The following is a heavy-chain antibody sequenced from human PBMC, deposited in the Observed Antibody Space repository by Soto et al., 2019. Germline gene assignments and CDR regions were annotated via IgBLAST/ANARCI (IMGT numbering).Heavy chain of an antibody. CDR3: ARGFSSYSDH. J-gene: IGHJ4*02. CDR1: GYTFIDYD. CDR2: MNPNTGNT. Sequence: QVLLVQSGAEVKKPGASVKVSCEASGYTFIDYDINWVRQAAGQGLEWMGWMNPNTGNTAYAQKSQGRLTLTRLTSKSTAYMELTSLTSADTAVYYCARGFSSYSDHWAQGTLVIVSS. V-gene: IGHV1-8*01. D-gene: IGHD6-13*01.